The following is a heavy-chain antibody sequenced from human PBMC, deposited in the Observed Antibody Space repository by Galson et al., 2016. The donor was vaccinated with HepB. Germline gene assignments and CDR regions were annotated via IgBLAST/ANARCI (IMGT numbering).Heavy chain of an antibody. D-gene: IGHD6-19*01. CDR2: IIPIFSVA. V-gene: IGHV1-69*10. CDR3: ARPSSSGRYYFDY. CDR1: GGTFSTSA. J-gene: IGHJ4*02. Sequence: SVKVSCKASGGTFSTSAIIWVRQAPGQGLEWMGGIIPIFSVANYAQKFQDRVTITADKSTRTAYMELSGLRSEDTAVYYCARPSSSGRYYFDYWGQGTLVTVSS.